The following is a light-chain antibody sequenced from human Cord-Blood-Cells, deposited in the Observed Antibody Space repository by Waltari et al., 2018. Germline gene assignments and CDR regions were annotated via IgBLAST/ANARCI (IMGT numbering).Light chain of an antibody. J-gene: IGLJ2*01. Sequence: QSALTQPASVSGSPGQSITISCTGTSSDVGGYNYVSRYQQHPGKPPKLMIYDVSNRPSGVSNRFSGSKSGNTASLTISGLQAEDEADYYCSSYTSSSTLVVFGGGTKLTVL. V-gene: IGLV2-14*01. CDR1: SSDVGGYNY. CDR2: DVS. CDR3: SSYTSSSTLVV.